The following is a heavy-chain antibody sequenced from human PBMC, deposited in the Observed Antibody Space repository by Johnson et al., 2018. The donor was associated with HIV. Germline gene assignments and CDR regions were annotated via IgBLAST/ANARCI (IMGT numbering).Heavy chain of an antibody. CDR3: AKRYSGSLRDTFDI. Sequence: QVQLVESGGGVVQPGRSLRLSCAASGFTVSSNYMSWVRQAPGKGLEWVAFISYDGTNKYYADSVKGRFTISRDNSKNTLYLQMNSLRAEDTAVYYCAKRYSGSLRDTFDIWGQGTMVTVSS. CDR1: GFTVSSNY. CDR2: ISYDGTNK. V-gene: IGHV3-30*18. J-gene: IGHJ3*02. D-gene: IGHD1-26*01.